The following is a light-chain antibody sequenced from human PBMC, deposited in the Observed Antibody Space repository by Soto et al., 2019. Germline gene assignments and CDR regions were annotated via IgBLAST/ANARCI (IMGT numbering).Light chain of an antibody. V-gene: IGKV3-15*01. CDR2: MTS. J-gene: IGKJ5*01. CDR1: QSVSIK. Sequence: TQSPATLSVSTGERATLCCRASQSVSIKLAWYQQKPGQATSDPIYMTSTRFTGIRASFSCSGSGTELILTNRSQHSEEFLFYYCQQNGKWPPITFGPGTRLE. CDR3: QQNGKWPPIT.